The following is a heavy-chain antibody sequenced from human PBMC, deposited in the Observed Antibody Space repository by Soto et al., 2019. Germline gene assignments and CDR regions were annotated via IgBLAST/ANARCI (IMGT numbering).Heavy chain of an antibody. Sequence: SVKVSCKASGGTFSSYAISWVRQAPGQGLEWMGGIIPIFGTANYAQKFQGRVTITADKSTSTAYMELSSLRSEDTAVYYCARELTDTAMDQRADYYYYYGMHVWGQGTMVSVAS. J-gene: IGHJ6*02. CDR2: IIPIFGTA. CDR1: GGTFSSYA. CDR3: ARELTDTAMDQRADYYYYYGMHV. V-gene: IGHV1-69*06. D-gene: IGHD5-18*01.